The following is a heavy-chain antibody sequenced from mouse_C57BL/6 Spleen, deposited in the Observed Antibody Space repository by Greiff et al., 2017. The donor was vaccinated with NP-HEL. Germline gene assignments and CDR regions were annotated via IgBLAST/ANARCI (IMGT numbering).Heavy chain of an antibody. CDR1: GFTFSSYA. J-gene: IGHJ2*01. CDR2: ISDGGSYT. D-gene: IGHD2-4*01. V-gene: IGHV5-4*03. Sequence: EVKLMESGGGLVKPGGSLKLSCAASGFTFSSYAMSWVRQTPEKRLEWVATISDGGSYTYYPDNVKGRFTISRDNAKNNLYLQMSHLKSEDTAMYYCATFYDYGNYFDYWGQGTTLTVSS. CDR3: ATFYDYGNYFDY.